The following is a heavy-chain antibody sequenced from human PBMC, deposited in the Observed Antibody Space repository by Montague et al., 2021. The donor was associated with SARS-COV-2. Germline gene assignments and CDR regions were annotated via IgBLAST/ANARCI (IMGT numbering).Heavy chain of an antibody. CDR2: IYWDGDQ. J-gene: IGHJ3*01. D-gene: IGHD3-3*01. Sequence: PALVKPTQTLTLTCVFSGFSLNTDGVGVAWIRRPPGKALEWLALIYWDGDQRYSPSLKTRLTIIKDTSKNRVVLTMTNLDPMDTATYYCARRYDFYRAEAFDVWGQGTMLTVSS. CDR1: GFSLNTDGVG. CDR3: ARRYDFYRAEAFDV. V-gene: IGHV2-5*02.